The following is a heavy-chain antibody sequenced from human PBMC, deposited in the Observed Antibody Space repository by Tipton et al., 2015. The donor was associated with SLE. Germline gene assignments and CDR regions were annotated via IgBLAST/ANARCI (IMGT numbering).Heavy chain of an antibody. J-gene: IGHJ4*02. V-gene: IGHV4-31*03. D-gene: IGHD4/OR15-4a*01. Sequence: TLSLTCTVSGGSISSGGYYWSWIRQSPGKGLEWIGYISYSGSTNYNPPLKSRVTISVDKSKNQFSLKLSSVTAADTAVYYCASMLLTGLDYWGQGTLVTVSS. CDR3: ASMLLTGLDY. CDR1: GGSISSGGYY. CDR2: ISYSGST.